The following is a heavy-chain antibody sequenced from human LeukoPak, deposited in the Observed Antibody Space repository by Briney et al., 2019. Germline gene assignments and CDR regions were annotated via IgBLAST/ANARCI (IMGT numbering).Heavy chain of an antibody. V-gene: IGHV3-7*05. CDR1: GFTFSSYW. Sequence: GGSLRLSCAASGFTFSSYWMSWVRQAPGKGLEWVANIKEDGSERYYLDSVKGRFTISRDNAKNSLYLQMNSLRAEDTAVYYCAKNRKAIGYWGQGTLVTVSS. J-gene: IGHJ4*02. CDR2: IKEDGSER. CDR3: AKNRKAIGY. D-gene: IGHD3-10*01.